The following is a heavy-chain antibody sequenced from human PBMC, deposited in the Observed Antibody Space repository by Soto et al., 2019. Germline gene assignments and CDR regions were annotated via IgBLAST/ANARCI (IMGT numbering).Heavy chain of an antibody. Sequence: PSETLSLTCTVSGGSISSGDYYWSWIRQPPGKGLEWIGYIYYSGSTYYNPSLKSRVTISVDTSKNQFSLKLSSVTAADTAVYYCARVRVDYYDSSGYYLFDYWGHGTLVTVSS. D-gene: IGHD3-22*01. CDR2: IYYSGST. CDR3: ARVRVDYYDSSGYYLFDY. V-gene: IGHV4-30-4*01. J-gene: IGHJ5*01. CDR1: GGSISSGDYY.